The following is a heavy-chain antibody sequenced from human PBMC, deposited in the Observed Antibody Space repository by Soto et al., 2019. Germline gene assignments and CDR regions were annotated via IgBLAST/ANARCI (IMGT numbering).Heavy chain of an antibody. J-gene: IGHJ4*02. CDR1: GGSFSGYY. CDR2: INHSGST. V-gene: IGHV4-34*01. Sequence: QVQLQQWGAGLLKPSETLSLTCAVYGGSFSGYYWSWIRQPPGKGLEWIGEINHSGSTNYNPSLKSRVTISVDTSKNQFSLKLSSVTAADTAVHYCARERSRSYYYGSGSYYIDYWGQGTLVTVSS. D-gene: IGHD3-10*01. CDR3: ARERSRSYYYGSGSYYIDY.